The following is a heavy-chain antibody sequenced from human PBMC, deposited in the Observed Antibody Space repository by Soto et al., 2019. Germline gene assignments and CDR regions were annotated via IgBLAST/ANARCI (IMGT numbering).Heavy chain of an antibody. CDR1: GFTFSIYS. V-gene: IGHV3-48*02. D-gene: IGHD1-26*01. CDR3: XRDVGSGSSAPFYGMDV. J-gene: IGHJ6*02. CDR2: ISSSSSTI. Sequence: GSLRLSCAASGFTFSIYSMNWVRQAPGKGLEWVSYISSSSSTIYYADSVKGRFTISRDNAKNSLYLQMNSLRDEDTAVYYCXRDVGSGSSAPFYGMDVWGQGTTVTVSS.